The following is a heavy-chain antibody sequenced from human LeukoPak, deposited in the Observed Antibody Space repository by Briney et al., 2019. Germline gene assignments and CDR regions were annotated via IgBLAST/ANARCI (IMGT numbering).Heavy chain of an antibody. J-gene: IGHJ6*04. V-gene: IGHV3-48*03. D-gene: IGHD3-10*02. CDR1: GFTFSSYE. CDR2: ISSSGSTT. CDR3: AELGITMIGGV. Sequence: GGSLRLSCGASGFTFSSYEMSYISSSGSTTYYADSVKGRFTISRDNAKNSLYLQMNSLRAEDTAVYYCAELGITMIGGVWGEGTTVTISS.